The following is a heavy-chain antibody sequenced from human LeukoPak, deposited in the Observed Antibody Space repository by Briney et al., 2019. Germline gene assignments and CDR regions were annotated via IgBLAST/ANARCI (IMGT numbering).Heavy chain of an antibody. J-gene: IGHJ6*03. CDR2: IYYSGST. Sequence: SETLSLTCTVSGGSISSYYWSWIRQPPGKGLEWIGYIYYSGSTNYNPSLKSRVTISVDTSKNQFSLKLSSVTAADTAVYYCARQVSDYFYHYIDVWGEGTTVIVSS. CDR1: GGSISSYY. V-gene: IGHV4-59*01. D-gene: IGHD2/OR15-2a*01. CDR3: ARQVSDYFYHYIDV.